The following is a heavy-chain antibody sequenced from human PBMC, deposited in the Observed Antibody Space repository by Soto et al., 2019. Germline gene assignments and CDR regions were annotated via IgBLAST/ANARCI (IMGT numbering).Heavy chain of an antibody. V-gene: IGHV1-2*04. CDR3: ARDREVVAADYYYGMDV. Sequence: ASVKVSCKASGYTFTGYYMHWVRQAPGQGLEWMGWINPNSGGTNYAQKFQGWVTMTRDTSISTAYMELSRLRSDDTAVYYCARDREVVAADYYYGMDVWGQGTTVTVYS. J-gene: IGHJ6*02. D-gene: IGHD2-15*01. CDR1: GYTFTGYY. CDR2: INPNSGGT.